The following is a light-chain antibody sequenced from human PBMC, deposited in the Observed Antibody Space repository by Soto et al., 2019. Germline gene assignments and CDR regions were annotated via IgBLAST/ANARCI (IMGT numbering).Light chain of an antibody. Sequence: AIRMTQSPSSFSASTGDRVTITCRASQGISSYLAWYQQKPGKAPKLLIYAASTLQSGVPSRFSGSGSGTDFTLTISCLQSEDFASYYCQQLRSYPSTFGGGTKVEIK. J-gene: IGKJ4*01. V-gene: IGKV1-8*01. CDR2: AAS. CDR3: QQLRSYPST. CDR1: QGISSY.